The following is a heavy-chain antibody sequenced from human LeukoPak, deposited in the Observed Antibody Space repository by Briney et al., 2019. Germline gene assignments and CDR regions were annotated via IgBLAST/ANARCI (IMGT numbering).Heavy chain of an antibody. V-gene: IGHV3-48*03. Sequence: GVSLRLSCAASGFTFSSYEMNWVRQARGKGLEWASYNSSSGSTIYYADSVKGRFTISRDNSKNMLYLQMNSLRVEDTAVYYCAKHRTSPGRDFDYWGQGTLVTVSS. CDR1: GFTFSSYE. J-gene: IGHJ4*02. CDR3: AKHRTSPGRDFDY. CDR2: NSSSGSTI. D-gene: IGHD3/OR15-3a*01.